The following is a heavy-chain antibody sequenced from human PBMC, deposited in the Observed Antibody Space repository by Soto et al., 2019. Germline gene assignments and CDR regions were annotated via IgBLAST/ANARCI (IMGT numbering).Heavy chain of an antibody. CDR2: IGESGDRT. D-gene: IGHD3-10*01. Sequence: QLLQSGGDLVQPGGSLRLSCAVSGLTFPSHAMTRARQAPGKGLEWVSTIGESGDRTFYADSVKGRFTMSRDNSKYTLFLHLSSLRVEDTAVYYCVPGSSGGGGEDYWGQGSLVTVSS. V-gene: IGHV3-23*01. CDR3: VPGSSGGGGEDY. CDR1: GLTFPSHA. J-gene: IGHJ4*02.